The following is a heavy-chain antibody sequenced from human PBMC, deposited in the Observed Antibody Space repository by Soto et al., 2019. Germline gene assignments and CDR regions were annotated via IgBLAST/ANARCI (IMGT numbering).Heavy chain of an antibody. CDR3: AGSTNYYLYYFDY. CDR1: GFTFNNYA. CDR2: ISGSGYT. D-gene: IGHD3-16*01. V-gene: IGHV3-23*01. J-gene: IGHJ4*02. Sequence: EVQLLESGGGLVQPGGSLRLSCVASGFTFNNYALSWVRQAPGKGLEWVSGISGSGYTYYADSVKGRFTISRDFSKNTVYLQMNSLRAEDTAVYYCAGSTNYYLYYFDYWGQGTLVTVSS.